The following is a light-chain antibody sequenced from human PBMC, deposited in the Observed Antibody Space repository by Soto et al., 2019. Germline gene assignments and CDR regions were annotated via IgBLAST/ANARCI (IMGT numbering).Light chain of an antibody. CDR1: ESVSSW. V-gene: IGKV1-5*03. J-gene: IGKJ1*01. CDR2: QAS. CDR3: QQYNAYSQA. Sequence: DIQMTQSPSTLSASVGDRVTITCRASESVSSWLAWYQQKPGRTPKLLIYQASTLETGVPSRFSGSGSGTEFSLTISSLQPDDFATYYCQQYNAYSQAFGQGTKVEIK.